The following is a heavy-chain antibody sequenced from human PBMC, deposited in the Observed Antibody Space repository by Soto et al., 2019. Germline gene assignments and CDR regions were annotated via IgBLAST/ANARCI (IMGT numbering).Heavy chain of an antibody. D-gene: IGHD3-10*01. CDR3: AKDRPGAGTYSYFDY. J-gene: IGHJ4*02. Sequence: QVQLVDSGGGVVQPGRSLSLSCAASGFTFSSYAMHWVRQDPGNVLEWLAVIWYDGSTKNYADSVKGRFTISRETSKFTLYLQMDSLSTDDTAVYYCAKDRPGAGTYSYFDYWGLGILVTVTS. CDR2: IWYDGSTK. V-gene: IGHV3-30*18. CDR1: GFTFSSYA.